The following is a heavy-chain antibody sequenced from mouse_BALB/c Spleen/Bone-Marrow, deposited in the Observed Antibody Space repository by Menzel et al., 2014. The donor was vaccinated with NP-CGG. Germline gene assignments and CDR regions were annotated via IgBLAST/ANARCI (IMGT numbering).Heavy chain of an antibody. CDR3: TRGIYDGNWYAMDY. D-gene: IGHD2-3*01. V-gene: IGHV6-6*02. Sequence: EVQLQQSGGGLVQPGGSMKLSCVASGFTFSNYWMNWVRPSPEKGLEWVAEIRLKSNNYATHYAESVKGRFTISRDDYKSSVYLQMNNLRAGDTGIYYCTRGIYDGNWYAMDYWGQGTSVTVSS. CDR2: IRLKSNNYAT. CDR1: GFTFSNYW. J-gene: IGHJ4*01.